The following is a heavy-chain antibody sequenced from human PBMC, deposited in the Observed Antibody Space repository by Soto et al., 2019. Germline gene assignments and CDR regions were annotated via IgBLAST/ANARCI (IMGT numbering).Heavy chain of an antibody. CDR2: INWNSGSI. D-gene: IGHD6-13*01. CDR3: VKDESINWYSGHFRH. J-gene: IGHJ1*01. Sequence: GGSPRLSCAASGFTFDDYAMHWVRQVPGKGLEWVSGINWNSGSIGYADSVKGRFAISRDNAKNSLHLQMNSLRAEDTAFYYCVKDESINWYSGHFRHWGQGTLVTVSS. V-gene: IGHV3-9*01. CDR1: GFTFDDYA.